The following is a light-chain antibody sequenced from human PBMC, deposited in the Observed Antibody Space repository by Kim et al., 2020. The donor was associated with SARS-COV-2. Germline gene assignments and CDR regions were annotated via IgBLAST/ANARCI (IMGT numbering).Light chain of an antibody. V-gene: IGLV3-19*01. CDR3: KSRDSSGKPI. Sequence: RNYYANWYQQKPGQAPVLLIYGKKRPSGIPDRFSVSNSGDKTSLTITGAQAEDESDYFCKSRDSSGKPIFGGGTSLTVL. J-gene: IGLJ2*01. CDR1: RNYY. CDR2: GKK.